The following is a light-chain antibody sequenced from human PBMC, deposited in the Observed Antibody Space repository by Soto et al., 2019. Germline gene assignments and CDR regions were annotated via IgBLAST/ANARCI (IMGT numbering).Light chain of an antibody. J-gene: IGKJ1*01. CDR1: QSVSSSY. CDR2: GAS. CDR3: QQYGSSPRT. V-gene: IGKV3-20*01. Sequence: EIVLTQSPGTLSLSPGERATFFCRASQSVSSSYLAWYQQKPGQAPRLLIYGASSRATGIPDRFSGSGSGTDFTLTISRLEPEDFAVYYCQQYGSSPRTFGQGTKVDIK.